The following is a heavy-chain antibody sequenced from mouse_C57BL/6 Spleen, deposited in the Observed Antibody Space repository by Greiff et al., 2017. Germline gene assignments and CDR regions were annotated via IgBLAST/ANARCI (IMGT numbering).Heavy chain of an antibody. V-gene: IGHV14-2*01. CDR1: GFNIKDYY. CDR3: APYGNYGYYAMDY. CDR2: IDPEDGET. Sequence: VQLKESGAELVKPGASVKLSCTASGFNIKDYYMPWVKQRTEQGLEWIGRIDPEDGETKYAPKFQGKATITADTSSNTAYLQLSSLTSEDTAVYYCAPYGNYGYYAMDYWGQGTSVTVSS. J-gene: IGHJ4*01. D-gene: IGHD2-1*01.